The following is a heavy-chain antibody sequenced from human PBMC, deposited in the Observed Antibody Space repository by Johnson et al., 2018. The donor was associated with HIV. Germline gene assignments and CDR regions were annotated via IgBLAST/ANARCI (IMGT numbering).Heavy chain of an antibody. V-gene: IGHV3-66*03. D-gene: IGHD1-1*01. Sequence: VQLVESGGGLIQLGGSLRLSCAASGFSVSSKYMSWVRQAPGKGLEWVSALYRSGSTYYVDSVKGRFTISRDNSKNTLYLQMNSLRVEDTAVYYCARDAAKLEEDDAFDIWGQGTMVTVSS. CDR2: LYRSGST. J-gene: IGHJ3*02. CDR3: ARDAAKLEEDDAFDI. CDR1: GFSVSSKY.